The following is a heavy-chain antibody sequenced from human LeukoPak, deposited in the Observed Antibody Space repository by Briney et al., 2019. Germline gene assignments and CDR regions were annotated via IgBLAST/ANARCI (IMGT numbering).Heavy chain of an antibody. CDR2: IYYSGST. CDR3: ARDEFPDGALDI. CDR1: GGSISSHY. J-gene: IGHJ3*02. V-gene: IGHV4-59*11. Sequence: SETLSLTCTVSGGSISSHYWSWIRQPPGKGLEWIGYIYYSGSTNYNPSLKSRVTISVDTSKNQFSLKLSSVTAADTAVYYCARDEFPDGALDIWGQGTMVTVSS. D-gene: IGHD5-24*01.